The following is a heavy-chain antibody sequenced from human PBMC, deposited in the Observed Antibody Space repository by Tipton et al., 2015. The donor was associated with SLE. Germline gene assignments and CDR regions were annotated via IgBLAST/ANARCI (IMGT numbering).Heavy chain of an antibody. CDR3: ARGAITPIPFDP. Sequence: TLSLTCTVSGGSISSGSYYWGWIRQPPGKGLEWIGYIYYSGSTNYNPSLKSRVTISVDTSKNQFSLKLSSVTAADTAVYYCARGAITPIPFDPWGQGTLVTVSS. CDR2: IYYSGST. J-gene: IGHJ5*02. CDR1: GGSISSGSYY. V-gene: IGHV4-61*01. D-gene: IGHD2-15*01.